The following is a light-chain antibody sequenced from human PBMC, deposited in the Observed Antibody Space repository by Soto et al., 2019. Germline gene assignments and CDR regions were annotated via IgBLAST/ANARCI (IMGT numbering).Light chain of an antibody. CDR3: QQDYSSPIT. CDR1: QSVSSSY. J-gene: IGKJ5*01. CDR2: GAS. V-gene: IGKV3-20*01. Sequence: EIVLTQSPGTLSLSPGERATLSCRASQSVSSSYLAWYQQKPCQAPRLLIYGASSMATGIPDRFSGSGSGTDFTLTISRLEPEDFAVYYCQQDYSSPITFGQGTRLEIK.